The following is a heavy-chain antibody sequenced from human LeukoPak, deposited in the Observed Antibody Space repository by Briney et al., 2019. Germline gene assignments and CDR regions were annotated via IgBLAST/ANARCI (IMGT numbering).Heavy chain of an antibody. CDR3: ARAGYSSTWYFRYFDL. Sequence: GGSLRLSCAASGFTFSSYDMHWVRQATGKGLEWVSGIGTAGDIYYPGSVKGRFTISRENAKNSLYLQVNSLRAGDTAVYYCARAGYSSTWYFRYFDLWGRGTLVTVCS. D-gene: IGHD6-13*01. CDR1: GFTFSSYD. V-gene: IGHV3-13*01. CDR2: IGTAGDI. J-gene: IGHJ2*01.